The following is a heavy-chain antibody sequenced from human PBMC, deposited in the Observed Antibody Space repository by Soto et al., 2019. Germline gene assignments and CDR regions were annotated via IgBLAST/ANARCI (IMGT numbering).Heavy chain of an antibody. V-gene: IGHV3-74*01. CDR1: GFPFTNYC. CDR2: ISPDGSDV. CDR3: ACWANIAPVAPSDFDR. D-gene: IGHD5-12*01. Sequence: XESLTLPCAASGFPFTNYCMNWVRQTPGKGLMWVSRISPDGSDVGYADSVEGRFTVSRDNAKNTLYLQMHSLRAEDTAMYYCACWANIAPVAPSDFDRWGQRTLVTVSS. J-gene: IGHJ4*02.